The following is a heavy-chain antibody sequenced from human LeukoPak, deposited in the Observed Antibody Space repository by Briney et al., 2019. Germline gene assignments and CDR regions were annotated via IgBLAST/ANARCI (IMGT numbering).Heavy chain of an antibody. D-gene: IGHD5-18*01. CDR2: ITFDGSNK. Sequence: GGSLRLSCAASGFTFSSYGMHWVRQAPGKGLEWVAVITFDGSNKYYADSVKGRFTISRDNSKNTLYLQMNSLTAEDPAVYYYTREDKTHTAMVTRFSKDGGEATLLTLS. CDR3: TREDKTHTAMVTRFSKD. V-gene: IGHV3-30*03. CDR1: GFTFSSYG. J-gene: IGHJ1*01.